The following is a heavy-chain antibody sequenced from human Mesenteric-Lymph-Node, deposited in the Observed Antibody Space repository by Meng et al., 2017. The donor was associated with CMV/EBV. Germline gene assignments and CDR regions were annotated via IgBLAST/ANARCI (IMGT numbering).Heavy chain of an antibody. D-gene: IGHD3-10*01. CDR2: ISSSGGSA. CDR3: VKSQSYYGSGSYSDY. Sequence: GESLKISCAASGFTFSSYVIIWVRQAPGKGLEWVSGISSSGGSAYYADSVKGRFTMSRDNSKNTLSLQMNSLRAEDTAVYFCVKSQSYYGSGSYSDYWGQGTLVTVSS. J-gene: IGHJ4*02. CDR1: GFTFSSYV. V-gene: IGHV3-23*01.